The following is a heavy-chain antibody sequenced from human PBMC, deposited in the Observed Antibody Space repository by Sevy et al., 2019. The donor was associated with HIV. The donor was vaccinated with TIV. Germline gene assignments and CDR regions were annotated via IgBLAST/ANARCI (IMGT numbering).Heavy chain of an antibody. CDR2: IYYSGCT. CDR3: ARAALIYYDSSGYYPEFDYYGMDV. V-gene: IGHV4-59*01. D-gene: IGHD3-22*01. J-gene: IGHJ6*02. CDR1: GGSISSYY. Sequence: SETLSLTCTVSGGSISSYYWSWIRQPPGKGLEWIGYIYYSGCTNYNPSLKSRVTISVDTSKNQFSLKLSSVTAADTAVYYCARAALIYYDSSGYYPEFDYYGMDVWGQGTTVTVSS.